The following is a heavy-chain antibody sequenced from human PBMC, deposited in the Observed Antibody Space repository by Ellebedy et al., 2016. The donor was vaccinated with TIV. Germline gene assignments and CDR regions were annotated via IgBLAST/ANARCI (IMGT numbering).Heavy chain of an antibody. CDR3: ARDSETAPDYGDYVIYYYYGMDV. D-gene: IGHD4-17*01. V-gene: IGHV3-30*01. Sequence: PGGSLRLSCAASGFTFSSYAMHWVRQAPGKGLEWVAVISYDGSNKYYADSVKGRFTISRDNSKNTLYLQMNSLRAEDTAVYYCARDSETAPDYGDYVIYYYYGMDVWGQGTTVTVSS. CDR2: ISYDGSNK. CDR1: GFTFSSYA. J-gene: IGHJ6*02.